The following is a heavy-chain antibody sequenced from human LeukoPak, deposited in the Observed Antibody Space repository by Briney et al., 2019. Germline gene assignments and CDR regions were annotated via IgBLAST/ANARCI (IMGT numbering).Heavy chain of an antibody. CDR2: IKQDGTEK. D-gene: IGHD6-13*01. V-gene: IGHV3-7*01. Sequence: SGRSLRLSCAASGFTFSTYWMTWVRQAPGQGLEWVANIKQDGTEKYYVDSVKGRFTISRDNAKNSLYLQMNSLRADDTAVYHCARHSGTYFDFWGQGTLVTVSS. CDR3: ARHSGTYFDF. J-gene: IGHJ4*02. CDR1: GFTFSTYW.